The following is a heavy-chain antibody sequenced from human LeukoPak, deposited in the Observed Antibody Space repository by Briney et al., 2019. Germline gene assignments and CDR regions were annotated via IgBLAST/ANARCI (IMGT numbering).Heavy chain of an antibody. CDR2: LSPSGASI. J-gene: IGHJ4*02. Sequence: GGSLRLSCAASGFTISSYAMSWVRQAPGRGLEWVSSLSPSGASIYYADSVKGRFTISRDNSKNTLYLQMNNLRAEDTALYYCAAVPSGGNTPFDYWGPGTLVTISS. D-gene: IGHD4-23*01. CDR1: GFTISSYA. V-gene: IGHV3-23*01. CDR3: AAVPSGGNTPFDY.